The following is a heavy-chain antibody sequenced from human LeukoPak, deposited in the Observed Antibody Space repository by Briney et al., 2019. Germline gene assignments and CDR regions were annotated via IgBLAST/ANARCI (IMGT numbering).Heavy chain of an antibody. V-gene: IGHV3-11*05. Sequence: KSGGSLRLSCAASGFTFSDYYMSWIRQAPGKGLEWVSYISSSSSYTNYADSVRGRFTISRDNAKNSLYLQMNSLRAEDTAVYYCARGLRPGVVVPAAYYYYYGMDVWGQGTTVTVSS. J-gene: IGHJ6*02. CDR3: ARGLRPGVVVPAAYYYYYGMDV. D-gene: IGHD2-2*01. CDR2: ISSSSSYT. CDR1: GFTFSDYY.